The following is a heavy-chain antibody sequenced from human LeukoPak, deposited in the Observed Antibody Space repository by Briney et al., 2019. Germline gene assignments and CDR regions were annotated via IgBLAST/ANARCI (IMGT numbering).Heavy chain of an antibody. V-gene: IGHV1-69*13. CDR1: GGIFSSYA. CDR3: ASTDCSGGSCYLRGPNYYYMDV. D-gene: IGHD2-15*01. CDR2: IIPIFGTA. J-gene: IGHJ6*03. Sequence: GASVKVSCKASGGIFSSYAISWVRQAPGQGLEWMGGIIPIFGTANYAQKFQGRVTITADESTSTAYMELSSLRSEDTAVYYCASTDCSGGSCYLRGPNYYYMDVWGKGTTVTVSS.